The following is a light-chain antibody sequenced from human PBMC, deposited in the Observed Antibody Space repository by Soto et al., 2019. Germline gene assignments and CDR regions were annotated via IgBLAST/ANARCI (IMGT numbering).Light chain of an antibody. J-gene: IGLJ2*01. Sequence: QYALTQPPSSSGSPGQSVTISCTGTSSDIGGYNYVPWYQQHPGKAPKLMIYEVSKRPSGVPDRFSGSKSGNTASLTVSGRQAEDAADYYCSSYSGSNNWVFGGGTKLTVL. CDR1: SSDIGGYNY. CDR3: SSYSGSNNWV. CDR2: EVS. V-gene: IGLV2-8*01.